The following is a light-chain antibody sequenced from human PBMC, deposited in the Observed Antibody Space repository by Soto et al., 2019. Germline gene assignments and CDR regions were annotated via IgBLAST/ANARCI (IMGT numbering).Light chain of an antibody. Sequence: DIVLTQSPGTLSLSPGERAALSCRASQSVSSNYLAWYQQKPGQAPRLLIYGASNRATGIPDRFSGSGSGTDFTLTISRLEPEDFAVYYCQQYDNSPLTFGGGTKVEIK. V-gene: IGKV3-20*01. CDR3: QQYDNSPLT. J-gene: IGKJ4*01. CDR1: QSVSSNY. CDR2: GAS.